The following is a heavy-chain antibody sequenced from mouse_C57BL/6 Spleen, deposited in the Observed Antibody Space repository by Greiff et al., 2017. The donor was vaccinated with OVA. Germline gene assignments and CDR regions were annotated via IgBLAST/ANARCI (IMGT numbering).Heavy chain of an antibody. V-gene: IGHV5-4*03. CDR2: ISDGGSYT. CDR3: ARVGFDQGFFDY. D-gene: IGHD3-2*02. J-gene: IGHJ2*01. Sequence: EVMLVESGGGLVKPGGSLKLSCAASGFTFSSYAMSWVRQTPEKRLEWVATISDGGSYTYYPDNVKGRFTISRDNAKNNLYLQMSHLKSEDTAMYYCARVGFDQGFFDYWGQGTTLTVSS. CDR1: GFTFSSYA.